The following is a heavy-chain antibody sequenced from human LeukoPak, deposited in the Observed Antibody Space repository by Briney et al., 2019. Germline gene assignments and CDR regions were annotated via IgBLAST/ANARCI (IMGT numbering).Heavy chain of an antibody. CDR2: ISGSGGST. CDR1: GFTFSSYA. J-gene: IGHJ4*02. CDR3: AKDRGSEYYYDRSGYYPYYFDY. Sequence: GRSLRLSCAASGFTFSSYAMHWVRQAPGKGLEWVSGISGSGGSTYYADSVKGRFTISRDNSKNTLYLQMNSLRAEDTAVYYCAKDRGSEYYYDRSGYYPYYFDYWGQGTLVTVSS. V-gene: IGHV3-23*01. D-gene: IGHD3-22*01.